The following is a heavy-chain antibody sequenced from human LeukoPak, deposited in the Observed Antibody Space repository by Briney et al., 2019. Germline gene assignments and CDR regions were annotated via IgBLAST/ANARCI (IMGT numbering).Heavy chain of an antibody. J-gene: IGHJ6*02. CDR3: AKDASPEYYYYYYGMDV. CDR2: ISGSGGST. CDR1: GFTFSSYA. Sequence: RSLRLSCAASGFTFSSYAMSWVRQAPGKGLEWVSAISGSGGSTYYADSVKGRFTISRDNSKNTLYLQMNSLRAEDAAVYYCAKDASPEYYYYYYGMDVWGQGTTVTVSS. V-gene: IGHV3-23*01. D-gene: IGHD1-14*01.